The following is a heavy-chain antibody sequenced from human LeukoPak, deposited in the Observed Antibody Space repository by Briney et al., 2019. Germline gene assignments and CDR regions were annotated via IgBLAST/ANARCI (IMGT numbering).Heavy chain of an antibody. CDR2: INSNSGAR. CDR1: GYTFNGYN. Sequence: ASVKVSCKASGYTFNGYNMHWVRQTPGQGLESMGWINSNSGARNYAQKFQGRFTMSRDTSINTAYMELSRLTSDDTAVYYCARGRGGATTGLDHWGQGALVTVSS. J-gene: IGHJ4*02. D-gene: IGHD1-26*01. CDR3: ARGRGGATTGLDH. V-gene: IGHV1-2*02.